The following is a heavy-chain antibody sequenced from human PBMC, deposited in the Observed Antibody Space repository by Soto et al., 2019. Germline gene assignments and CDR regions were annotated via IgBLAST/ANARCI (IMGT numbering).Heavy chain of an antibody. CDR2: MGSSSSAI. J-gene: IGHJ6*03. D-gene: IGHD2-2*01. CDR1: GFTFSSYS. CDR3: ARGDCSSTSCYPLYFYYDMDV. Sequence: GSLSLSCAVSGFTFSSYSMNWVRQAPGKGLEWVSYMGSSSSAIYYADSVKGRFTISRDNAKNSRYLQMNSLRAEETAVYYCARGDCSSTSCYPLYFYYDMDVWGKGTTVTVSS. V-gene: IGHV3-48*01.